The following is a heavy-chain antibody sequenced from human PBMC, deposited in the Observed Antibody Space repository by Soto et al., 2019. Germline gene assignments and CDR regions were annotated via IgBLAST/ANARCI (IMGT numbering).Heavy chain of an antibody. CDR3: AKYALKYYDFWSGYYTWGYYYGIDV. Sequence: GGSLRVSCAASGVTFSSYAMSWVRQAPGKGLEWVSAISGSGGSTYYADSVKGRFTISRDNSKNTLYLQMNSLRAEDTAVYYCAKYALKYYDFWSGYYTWGYYYGIDVRGQGTAVTVS. V-gene: IGHV3-23*01. CDR1: GVTFSSYA. J-gene: IGHJ6*02. CDR2: ISGSGGST. D-gene: IGHD3-3*01.